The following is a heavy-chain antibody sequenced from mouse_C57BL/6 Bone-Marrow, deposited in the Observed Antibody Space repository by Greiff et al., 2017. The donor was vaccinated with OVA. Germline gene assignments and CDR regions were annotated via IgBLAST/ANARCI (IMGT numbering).Heavy chain of an antibody. Sequence: QVQLQQPGTELVKPGASVKLSCKASGYTFTSYWMHWVKQRPGQGLEWIGRIDPNSGGTKYNEKFKSKATLTVDKPSSTAYMQLSSLTSEDSAVYYCARGRGSSWFAYWGQGTLVTVSA. D-gene: IGHD1-1*01. CDR1: GYTFTSYW. CDR2: IDPNSGGT. V-gene: IGHV1-72*01. CDR3: ARGRGSSWFAY. J-gene: IGHJ3*01.